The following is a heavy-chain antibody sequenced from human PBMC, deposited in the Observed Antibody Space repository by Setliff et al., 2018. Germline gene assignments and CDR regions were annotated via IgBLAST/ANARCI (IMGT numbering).Heavy chain of an antibody. CDR3: ARHEFVGGYYGSVTYRHFDY. D-gene: IGHD3-10*01. CDR1: GDSISSTSYQ. Sequence: LPETLSLTCTVSGDSISSTSYQWGWVRQPPGKGLEWIGSIYYTGTAYYNPSLKSRVTISVDTSKNQFSLQVTSLAATDTALYFCARHEFVGGYYGSVTYRHFDYWGQGILVTVSS. V-gene: IGHV4-39*01. CDR2: IYYTGTA. J-gene: IGHJ4*02.